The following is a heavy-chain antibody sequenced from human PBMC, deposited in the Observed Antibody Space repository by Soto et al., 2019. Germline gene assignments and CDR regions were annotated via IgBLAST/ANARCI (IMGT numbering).Heavy chain of an antibody. CDR3: ARGYATSWYTYYFDY. CDR2: ISYSGST. V-gene: IGHV4-59*08. D-gene: IGHD6-13*01. CDR1: GGSISNYY. Sequence: SETLSLTCAVSGGSISNYYWGWIRQPPGKGLEWMGYISYSGSTNYNPSLKSRVTISTDTTKNQVSLTLSSVTAADTAVYHCARGYATSWYTYYFDYWGQGTLVTVS. J-gene: IGHJ4*02.